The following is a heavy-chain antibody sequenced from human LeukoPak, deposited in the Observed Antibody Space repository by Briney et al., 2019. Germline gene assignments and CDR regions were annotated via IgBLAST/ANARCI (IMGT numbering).Heavy chain of an antibody. CDR2: INPNSGGT. V-gene: IGHV1-2*02. CDR1: GYTFTGYY. CDR3: ARVHCSGGSCYGAVFDY. J-gene: IGHJ4*02. Sequence: ASVKVSCKASGYTFTGYYMHWVRQAPGQGLEWMGWINPNSGGTNYAQKFQGRVTMTRETSTSTVYMDLSSLRSEDTAMYYCARVHCSGGSCYGAVFDYWGQGSLVTVSS. D-gene: IGHD2-15*01.